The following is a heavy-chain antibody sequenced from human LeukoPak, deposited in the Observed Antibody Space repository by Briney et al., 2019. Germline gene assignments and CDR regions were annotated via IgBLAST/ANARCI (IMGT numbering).Heavy chain of an antibody. Sequence: SETLSLTCTVSGGSISSGDYYWSWIRQPPGKGLEWIGYIYYSGSTYYNPSLKSRVTISVDTSKNQFSLNLSSVTAADTAVYYCARNLVPAAFDYWGQGTLVTVSS. CDR1: GGSISSGDYY. V-gene: IGHV4-30-4*08. D-gene: IGHD2-2*01. CDR3: ARNLVPAAFDY. CDR2: IYYSGST. J-gene: IGHJ4*02.